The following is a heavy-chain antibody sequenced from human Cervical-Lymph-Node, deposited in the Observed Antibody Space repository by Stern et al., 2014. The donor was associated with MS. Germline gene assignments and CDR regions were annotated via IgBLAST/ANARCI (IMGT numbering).Heavy chain of an antibody. D-gene: IGHD2-2*01. CDR3: ATSQFQPNYFDD. J-gene: IGHJ4*02. CDR2: IHPSDSET. Sequence: EVQLVESGPDVGKPGESLKISCEGSGYRFSDFWIVWVRQRPGEGLEWIGLIHPSDSETRYSPSFEGQVTMSADKSINTAFLQWGSLKASDTAVYYCATSQFQPNYFDDWGQGTLVTVSS. CDR1: GYRFSDFW. V-gene: IGHV5-51*03.